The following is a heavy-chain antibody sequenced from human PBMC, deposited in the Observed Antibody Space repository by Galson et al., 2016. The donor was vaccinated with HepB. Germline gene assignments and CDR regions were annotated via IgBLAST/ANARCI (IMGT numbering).Heavy chain of an antibody. CDR2: INPNSGGT. CDR3: AREVKWGGPIVEEPAAMGY. V-gene: IGHV1-2*02. D-gene: IGHD2-2*01. J-gene: IGHJ4*02. CDR1: GYTFTGYY. Sequence: SVKVSCKASGYTFTGYYMHWVRQAPGQGLEWMGWINPNSGGTNYAQKFQGRVTMTRDTSISTAYMEMRRLRSDDTAVYYCAREVKWGGPIVEEPAAMGYWGLGTLVTVSS.